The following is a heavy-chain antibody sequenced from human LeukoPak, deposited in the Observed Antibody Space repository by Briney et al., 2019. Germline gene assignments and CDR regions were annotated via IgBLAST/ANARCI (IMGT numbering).Heavy chain of an antibody. D-gene: IGHD3-3*01. J-gene: IGHJ4*02. V-gene: IGHV4-31*03. CDR1: GGSISSGGYY. CDR3: ARGPRFLEWFGRYYFDY. CDR2: IYYSGST. Sequence: PSETLSLTCTVSGGSISSGGYYWSWIRQHPGKGLEWIGYIYYSGSTYYNPSLKSRVTISVDTSKNQFSLKLSSVTAADTAVYYCARGPRFLEWFGRYYFDYWGQGTLVTVSS.